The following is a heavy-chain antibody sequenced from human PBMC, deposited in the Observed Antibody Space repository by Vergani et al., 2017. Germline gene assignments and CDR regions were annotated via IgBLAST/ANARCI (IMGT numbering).Heavy chain of an antibody. CDR3: ASGIYDFWSGYYSYFDY. J-gene: IGHJ4*02. Sequence: QVQLQESGPGLVKPSETLSLTCTVSGGSISSYYWSWIRQPPGKGLEWIGYIYYSGSTNYNPSLESRVTISVDTSKNQFSLKLSSVTAADTAVYYCASGIYDFWSGYYSYFDYWGQGTLVTVSS. V-gene: IGHV4-59*01. CDR1: GGSISSYY. CDR2: IYYSGST. D-gene: IGHD3-3*01.